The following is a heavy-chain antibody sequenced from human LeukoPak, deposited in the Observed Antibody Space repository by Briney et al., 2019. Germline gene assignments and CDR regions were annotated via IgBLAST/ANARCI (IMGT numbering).Heavy chain of an antibody. J-gene: IGHJ6*04. Sequence: PGRSLRLSCAASGFTFSSYAMHWVRQAPGKGLEWVAVISYDGSNKYYADSVKGRFTIPRDNSKNTLYLQMNSLRAEDTAVYYCARDSDSYSSSWYFYYYHGMDVWGKGTTVTVSS. CDR3: ARDSDSYSSSWYFYYYHGMDV. D-gene: IGHD6-13*01. CDR1: GFTFSSYA. CDR2: ISYDGSNK. V-gene: IGHV3-30*04.